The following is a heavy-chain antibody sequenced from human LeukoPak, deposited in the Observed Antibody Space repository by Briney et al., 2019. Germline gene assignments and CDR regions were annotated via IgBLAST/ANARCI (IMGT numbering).Heavy chain of an antibody. CDR3: TRDPYYDFWSGYLAGDY. CDR2: IRSKAYGGTT. J-gene: IGHJ4*02. V-gene: IGHV3-49*04. Sequence: GGSLRLSCAASGFTFSNYWMNWVRQAPGKGLEWVGFIRSKAYGGTTEYAASVKGRFTISRDDSKSIAYLQMNSLKTEDTAVYYCTRDPYYDFWSGYLAGDYWGQGTLVTVSS. D-gene: IGHD3-3*01. CDR1: GFTFSNYW.